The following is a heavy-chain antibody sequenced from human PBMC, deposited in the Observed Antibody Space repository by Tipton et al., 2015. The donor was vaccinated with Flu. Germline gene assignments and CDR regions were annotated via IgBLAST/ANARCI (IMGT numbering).Heavy chain of an antibody. CDR1: EFTFSSHD. Sequence: SLRLSCAASEFTFSSHDMNWVRQAPGHGLEWVSYISGSGFTTYYAESVRGRFTISRDNAKNSLYLQMNSLRAEDTAVYYCARPFCSTTSCYKGTWYYHGMDIWGQGTTVTVSS. J-gene: IGHJ6*02. CDR2: ISGSGFTT. CDR3: ARPFCSTTSCYKGTWYYHGMDI. V-gene: IGHV3-48*03. D-gene: IGHD2-2*01.